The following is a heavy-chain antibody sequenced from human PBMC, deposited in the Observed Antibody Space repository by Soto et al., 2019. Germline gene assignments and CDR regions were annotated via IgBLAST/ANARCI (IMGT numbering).Heavy chain of an antibody. CDR3: ARDSSSSEYFQH. V-gene: IGHV3-21*01. J-gene: IGHJ1*01. CDR2: ISSSSNYI. D-gene: IGHD6-13*01. CDR1: GFTFSSYS. Sequence: GGSLRLSCAASGFTFSSYSMNWVRQAPGKGLEWVSSISSSSNYIYYADSVKGRFTISRDNAQNSLYLQMNSLKAEDTAVYYCARDSSSSEYFQHWGQGTMVTVSS.